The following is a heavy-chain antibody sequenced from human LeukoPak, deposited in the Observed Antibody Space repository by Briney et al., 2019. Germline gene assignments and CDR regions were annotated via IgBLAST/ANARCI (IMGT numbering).Heavy chain of an antibody. CDR1: GFTFSRAW. CDR2: IKSKTDGGTT. D-gene: IGHD3-22*01. Sequence: PGGSLRLSCAASGFTFSRAWMSWVRQAPGKGLEWVGRIKSKTDGGTTDYAAPVKGRFTISRDDSKNTLYLQMNSLKTEDTAVYYCTTEAITMIVVVTFAPWGQGTLVTVSS. V-gene: IGHV3-15*01. CDR3: TTEAITMIVVVTFAP. J-gene: IGHJ5*02.